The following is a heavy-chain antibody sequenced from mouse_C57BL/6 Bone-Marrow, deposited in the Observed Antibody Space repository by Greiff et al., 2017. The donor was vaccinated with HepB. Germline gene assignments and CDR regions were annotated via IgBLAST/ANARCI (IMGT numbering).Heavy chain of an antibody. J-gene: IGHJ3*01. V-gene: IGHV5-2*01. CDR2: INSDGGST. Sequence: EVKLQESGGGLVQPGESLKLSCESNEYEFPSHDMSWVRKTPEKRLELVAAINSDGGSTYYPDTMERRFIISRDNTKKTLYLQMSSLRSEDTALYYCARQVYYSNHKKLAYWGQGTLVTVSA. D-gene: IGHD2-5*01. CDR3: ARQVYYSNHKKLAY. CDR1: EYEFPSHD.